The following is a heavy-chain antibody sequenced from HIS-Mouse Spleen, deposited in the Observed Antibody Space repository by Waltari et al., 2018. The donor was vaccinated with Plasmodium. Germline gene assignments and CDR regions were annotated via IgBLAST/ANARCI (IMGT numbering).Heavy chain of an antibody. D-gene: IGHD2-15*01. Sequence: QVQLQQWGAGLLKPSETLSLTCAVYGGSFSGYYWSWIRQPPGTGLGWIGEINHSGSTNYNPSLKSRVTISVDTSKNQFSLKLSSVTAADTAVYYCARLVVVASKDSYWGQGTLVTVSS. CDR1: GGSFSGYY. CDR3: ARLVVVASKDSY. J-gene: IGHJ4*02. CDR2: INHSGST. V-gene: IGHV4-34*01.